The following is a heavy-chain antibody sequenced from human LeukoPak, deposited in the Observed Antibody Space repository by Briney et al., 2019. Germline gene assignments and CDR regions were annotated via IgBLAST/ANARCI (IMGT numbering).Heavy chain of an antibody. CDR1: GGTISSGDYY. V-gene: IGHV4-30-4*01. D-gene: IGHD6-13*01. Sequence: SETLSLTCTVSGGTISSGDYYWSWIRQPPGKGLEWIGYIYYSGSTYYDPSLKSRVTISVDTSKNQFSLKLSSVTAADTAVDYCARAHSSSWYEWFDPWGQGTLVTVSS. CDR3: ARAHSSSWYEWFDP. CDR2: IYYSGST. J-gene: IGHJ5*02.